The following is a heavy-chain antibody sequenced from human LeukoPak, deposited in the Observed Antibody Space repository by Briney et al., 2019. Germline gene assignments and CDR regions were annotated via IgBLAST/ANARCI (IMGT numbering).Heavy chain of an antibody. D-gene: IGHD3-3*01. V-gene: IGHV1-69*05. Sequence: GASVKVSCKASGGTFSSYAISWVRQAPGQGLEWMGRIIPIFGTANYAQKLQGRVTSTTDESTSTAYMELSSLRSEDTAVYYCARESPGYYDFWSGWNAFDIWGQGTMVTVSS. CDR2: IIPIFGTA. CDR3: ARESPGYYDFWSGWNAFDI. J-gene: IGHJ3*02. CDR1: GGTFSSYA.